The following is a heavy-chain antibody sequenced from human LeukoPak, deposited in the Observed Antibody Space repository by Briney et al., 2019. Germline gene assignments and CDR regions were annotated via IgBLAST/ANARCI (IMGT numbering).Heavy chain of an antibody. CDR1: GFIFSDHY. Sequence: KPGGSLRLSCGASGFIFSDHYMSWIRQAPGKGLEWISYISDGGRTIHYADSVKGRFTISGDNAKNSLYLQMNSLRPDDTAVYYCARGNPLLMITFGGLFDYWGQGTLVTVSS. CDR2: ISDGGRTI. D-gene: IGHD3-16*01. CDR3: ARGNPLLMITFGGLFDY. V-gene: IGHV3-11*01. J-gene: IGHJ4*02.